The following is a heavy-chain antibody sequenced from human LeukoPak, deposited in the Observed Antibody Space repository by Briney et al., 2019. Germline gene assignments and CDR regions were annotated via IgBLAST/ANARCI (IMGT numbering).Heavy chain of an antibody. V-gene: IGHV4-61*01. D-gene: IGHD2/OR15-2a*01. CDR1: GGSVSSGNYY. Sequence: SETLSLTCTVSGGSVSSGNYYWSWIRQPPGKGLEWIGYIYHSGSTNYNPSLKSRVTISVDTSKNQFSLKLTSVTAADTAVYYCARLIARGPFDYWGQGTLVTVSS. CDR2: IYHSGST. CDR3: ARLIARGPFDY. J-gene: IGHJ4*02.